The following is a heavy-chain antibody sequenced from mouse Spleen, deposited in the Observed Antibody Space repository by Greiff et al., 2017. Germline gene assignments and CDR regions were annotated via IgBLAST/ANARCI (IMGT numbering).Heavy chain of an antibody. Sequence: QVQLKESGAELAKPGASVKLSCKASGYTFTSYWMHWVKQRPGQGLEWIGYINPSSGYTKYNQKFKDKATLTADKSSSTAYMQLSSLTSEDSAVYFCARLGLLAWFAYWGQGTLVTVSA. CDR3: ARLGLLAWFAY. V-gene: IGHV1-7*01. CDR1: GYTFTSYW. J-gene: IGHJ3*01. D-gene: IGHD2-3*01. CDR2: INPSSGYT.